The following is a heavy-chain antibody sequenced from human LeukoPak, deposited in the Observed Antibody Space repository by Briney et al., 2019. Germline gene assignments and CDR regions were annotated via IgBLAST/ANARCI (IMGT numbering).Heavy chain of an antibody. CDR2: INPDNGGT. J-gene: IGHJ5*02. CDR1: GYTFTDSY. CDR3: TREARVGNWFDP. V-gene: IGHV1-2*02. Sequence: ASVKVSCKASGYTFTDSYIHWVRQAPGQGLEWMGWINPDNGGTNYAQKFQGRVTMTRDTSIRTVYMDLRRLRSDDTAVFYCTREARVGNWFDPWGQGTQVTVSS. D-gene: IGHD2-2*01.